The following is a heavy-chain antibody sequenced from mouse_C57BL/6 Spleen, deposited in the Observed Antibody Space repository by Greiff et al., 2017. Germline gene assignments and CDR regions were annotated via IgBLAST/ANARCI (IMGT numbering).Heavy chain of an antibody. Sequence: EVKLMESGGGLVQPGGSLKLSCAASGFTFSDYGMAWVRQAPRKGPEWVAFISNLAYSIYYADTVTGRFTISRENAKNTLYLEMSSLRSEDTAMYYCARVYDYAYYYAMDYWGQGTSVTVSS. D-gene: IGHD2-4*01. J-gene: IGHJ4*01. CDR1: GFTFSDYG. V-gene: IGHV5-15*01. CDR3: ARVYDYAYYYAMDY. CDR2: ISNLAYSI.